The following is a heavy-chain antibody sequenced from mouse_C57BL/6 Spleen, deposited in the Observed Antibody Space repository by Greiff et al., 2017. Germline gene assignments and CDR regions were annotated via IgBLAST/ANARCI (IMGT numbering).Heavy chain of an antibody. D-gene: IGHD1-1*01. J-gene: IGHJ2*01. CDR1: GFTFSSYA. Sequence: EVKLMESGGGLVKPGGSLKLSCAASGFTFSSYAMSWVRQTPEKRLEWVATISDGGSYTYYPDNVQGRFTISRDNAKNNLYLQMSHLKSEDTAMYYCAREGAYYGSSYFDYWGQGTTLTVSS. CDR2: ISDGGSYT. CDR3: AREGAYYGSSYFDY. V-gene: IGHV5-4*01.